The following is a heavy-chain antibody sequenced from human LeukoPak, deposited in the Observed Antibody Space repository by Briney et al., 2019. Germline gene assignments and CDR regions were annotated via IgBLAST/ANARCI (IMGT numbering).Heavy chain of an antibody. CDR2: TSSDGSNK. Sequence: GRSLRLSCAASGFTFSSHAMHWVRQAPDKGLEWVALTSSDGSNKYSADSVKGRFTISRDNSKNTLYLQMNSLRAEDTAVYYCARDHNTTLDYWGQGTLVTVSS. CDR1: GFTFSSHA. V-gene: IGHV3-30*04. D-gene: IGHD1-1*01. CDR3: ARDHNTTLDY. J-gene: IGHJ4*02.